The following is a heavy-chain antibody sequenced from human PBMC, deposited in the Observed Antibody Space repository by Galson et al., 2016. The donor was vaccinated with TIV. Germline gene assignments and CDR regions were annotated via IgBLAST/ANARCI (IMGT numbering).Heavy chain of an antibody. J-gene: IGHJ4*02. D-gene: IGHD6-13*01. CDR1: GFSYSSYW. V-gene: IGHV3-7*03. CDR2: INEDGSKI. CDR3: VRAIAAIASF. Sequence: SLRLSCAASGFSYSSYWLGWVRQAPGRGLEWVANINEDGSKIYYVDAVKGRFTISRDNGKNSVYLQMNSLRAEDTAVYYCVRAIAAIASFWGQGTLVTVSS.